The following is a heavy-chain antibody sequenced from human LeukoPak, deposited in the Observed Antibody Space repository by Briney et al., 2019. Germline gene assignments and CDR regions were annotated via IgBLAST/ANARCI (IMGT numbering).Heavy chain of an antibody. CDR3: AREGIAVALDY. CDR2: IIPILGIA. CDR1: GGTFSSYA. D-gene: IGHD6-19*01. Sequence: GAPVKVSCKASGGTFSSYAISWVRQAPGQGLEWMGRIIPILGIANYAQKFQGRVTITADKSTSTAYMELSSLRSEDTAVYYCAREGIAVALDYWGQGTLVTVSS. V-gene: IGHV1-69*04. J-gene: IGHJ4*02.